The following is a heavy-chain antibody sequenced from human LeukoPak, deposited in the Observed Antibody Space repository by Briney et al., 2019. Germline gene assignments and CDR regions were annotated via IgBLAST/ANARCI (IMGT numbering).Heavy chain of an antibody. V-gene: IGHV1-24*01. CDR2: FDHEDGET. CDR3: ATEKHVDIVATGEAFDI. J-gene: IGHJ3*02. Sequence: ASVKVSCKVSGYTLTELAMHWVRQAPGKGLEWMGGFDHEDGETVYAQKFQGRVTMSEDTSTDTAFIELSSLRSEDTAVYYCATEKHVDIVATGEAFDIWGQGTMVTVSS. D-gene: IGHD5-12*01. CDR1: GYTLTELA.